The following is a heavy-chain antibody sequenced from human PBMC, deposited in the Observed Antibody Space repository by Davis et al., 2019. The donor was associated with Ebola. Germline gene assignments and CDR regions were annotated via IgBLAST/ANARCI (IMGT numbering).Heavy chain of an antibody. CDR1: GASISSYY. D-gene: IGHD3-16*02. CDR3: ARWGYEYVRGNYRYGWFDP. Sequence: MPSETLSLTCTVSGASISSYYWSWIRQPPGKGLEWIGYIYYSGTTNYNPSLKNRVTISVDTSKNQFSLKLTSVTAADTAVYYCARWGYEYVRGNYRYGWFDPWGQGTLVTVSS. J-gene: IGHJ5*02. CDR2: IYYSGTT. V-gene: IGHV4-59*01.